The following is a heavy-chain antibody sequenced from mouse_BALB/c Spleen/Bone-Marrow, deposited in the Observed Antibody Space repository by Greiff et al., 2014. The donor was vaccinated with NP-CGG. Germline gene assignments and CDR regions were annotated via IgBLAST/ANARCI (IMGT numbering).Heavy chain of an antibody. Sequence: QVQLQQSGPELVMPGASVRISCKASGYTFTSYYIHWVKQRPGQGLEWIGWIYPGNVNTKYNEKFKGKATLTADKSSSTAYMQLSSLTSEDSAVYFCASYDGSYFDVWGAGTTVTVSS. CDR2: IYPGNVNT. CDR1: GYTFTSYY. CDR3: ASYDGSYFDV. V-gene: IGHV1S56*01. J-gene: IGHJ1*01. D-gene: IGHD2-3*01.